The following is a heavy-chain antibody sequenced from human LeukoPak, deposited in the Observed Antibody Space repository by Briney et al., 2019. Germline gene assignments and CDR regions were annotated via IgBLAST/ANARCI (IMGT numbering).Heavy chain of an antibody. Sequence: ASVKVSCKASGYTFTGYYMHWVRQAPGQGLEWMGWINPNSGGTNYAQKFQGRVTMTRDTSISTAYMELSRLRSDDTAVYYCARGVGATTLYAFDIWGQGTMVTVSS. CDR2: INPNSGGT. J-gene: IGHJ3*02. D-gene: IGHD1-26*01. CDR1: GYTFTGYY. V-gene: IGHV1-2*02. CDR3: ARGVGATTLYAFDI.